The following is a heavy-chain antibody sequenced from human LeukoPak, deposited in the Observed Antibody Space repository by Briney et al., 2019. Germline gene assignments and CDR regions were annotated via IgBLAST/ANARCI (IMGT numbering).Heavy chain of an antibody. CDR1: GFTFSSYA. J-gene: IGHJ4*02. CDR3: ASVASTVTTVPGYYFDY. V-gene: IGHV3-23*01. CDR2: ISGSGGST. D-gene: IGHD4-17*01. Sequence: GGSLRLSCAASGFTFSSYAMSWVRQAPGKGLEWASAISGSGGSTYYADSVKGRFTISRDNSKNTLYLQMNSLRAEDTAVYYCASVASTVTTVPGYYFDYRGQGTLVTVSS.